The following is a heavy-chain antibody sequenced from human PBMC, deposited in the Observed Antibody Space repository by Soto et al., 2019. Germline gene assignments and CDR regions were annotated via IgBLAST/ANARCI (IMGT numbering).Heavy chain of an antibody. CDR3: AKSAHPAVVTLYYFDS. D-gene: IGHD5-18*01. Sequence: QVQLVESGGGVVQPGRSLRLSCAASEFSFNNYAMHWVRQAPRKGMEWVTLISDDGSKKYCADSVKGRFTVSRDNSNNTLFLQMNSLKAEDTAVYNCAKSAHPAVVTLYYFDSWGQGTLVTVSS. CDR2: ISDDGSKK. CDR1: EFSFNNYA. V-gene: IGHV3-30*18. J-gene: IGHJ4*02.